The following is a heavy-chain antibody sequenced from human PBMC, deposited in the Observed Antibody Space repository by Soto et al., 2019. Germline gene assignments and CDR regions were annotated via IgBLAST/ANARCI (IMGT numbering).Heavy chain of an antibody. CDR1: GDSVSSNSAA. J-gene: IGHJ6*02. CDR3: PRVLFVGITIGLSHSYGMDV. V-gene: IGHV6-1*01. D-gene: IGHD1-20*01. Sequence: PSQTLSLTCAISGDSVSSNSAAWNWIRQSPSRGLEWLGRTYYRSKWYNDYAESVRSRITINPDTSKNQCSLQMNSVTPEDTPVYYCPRVLFVGITIGLSHSYGMDVWGQGNKVTVSS. CDR2: TYYRSKWYN.